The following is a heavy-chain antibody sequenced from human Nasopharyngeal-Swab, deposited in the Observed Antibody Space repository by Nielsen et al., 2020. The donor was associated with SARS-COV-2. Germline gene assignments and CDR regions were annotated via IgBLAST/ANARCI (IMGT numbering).Heavy chain of an antibody. D-gene: IGHD6-13*01. CDR3: ARHRYSSSWSWYFDY. V-gene: IGHV4-39*01. CDR1: GGSISSSSYY. Sequence: SETLSLTCTVSGGSISSSSYYWGWIRQPPGKGLEWIGNIYYSGSTYYNPSLKSRVTISVDTSKNQFSLKLSFVTAADTAVYYCARHRYSSSWSWYFDYWGQGTLVTVSS. J-gene: IGHJ4*02. CDR2: IYYSGST.